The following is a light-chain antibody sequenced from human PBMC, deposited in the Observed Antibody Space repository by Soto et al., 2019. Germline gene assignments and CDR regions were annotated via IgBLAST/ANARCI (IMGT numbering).Light chain of an antibody. CDR2: EVS. Sequence: QSVLAQPASVSGSPGQSITISCTGTSSDVGNYNYVSWYQQHPGKAPKLMIYEVSNRPSGVSNRFSGSKSGNTASLTISGLQAEDEADYYCSSYTTSSTLYDFGTGTKVTVL. CDR3: SSYTTSSTLYD. J-gene: IGLJ1*01. CDR1: SSDVGNYNY. V-gene: IGLV2-14*01.